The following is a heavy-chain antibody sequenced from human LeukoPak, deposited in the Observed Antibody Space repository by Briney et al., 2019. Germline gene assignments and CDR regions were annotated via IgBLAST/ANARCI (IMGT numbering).Heavy chain of an antibody. J-gene: IGHJ4*02. CDR1: GFTFTTYW. CDR2: ISGSGGST. V-gene: IGHV3-23*01. D-gene: IGHD6-13*01. CDR3: AKVGTPRYSSSHFDY. Sequence: GGSLRLSCAASGFTFTTYWMSWVRQAPGKGLEWVSAISGSGGSTYYADSVKGRFTISRDNSKNTLYLQMNSLRAEDTAVYYCAKVGTPRYSSSHFDYWGQGTLVTVSS.